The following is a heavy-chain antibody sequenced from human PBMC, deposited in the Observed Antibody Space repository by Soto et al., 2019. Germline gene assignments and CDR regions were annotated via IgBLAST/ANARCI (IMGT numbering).Heavy chain of an antibody. V-gene: IGHV4-39*01. CDR3: GRVVIAATPHRDVDY. J-gene: IGHJ4*02. D-gene: IGHD2-15*01. Sequence: SETLSLTCTVSGGSVNRTNYNWGWIRQPPGKGLEWIGSIYNSASTYYNPSLKSRVTISVDTSRNQFSLNLNSVTAADTAMYYCGRVVIAATPHRDVDYWGQGTLVTVSS. CDR1: GGSVNRTNYN. CDR2: IYNSAST.